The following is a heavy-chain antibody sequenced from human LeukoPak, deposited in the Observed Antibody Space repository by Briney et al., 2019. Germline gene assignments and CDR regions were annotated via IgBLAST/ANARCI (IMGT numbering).Heavy chain of an antibody. V-gene: IGHV3-7*01. CDR1: GFTFSSYW. CDR2: IKQDGSEK. D-gene: IGHD4-11*01. Sequence: GGSLRLSCAASGFTFSSYWMSWVRRAPGKGLEWVANIKQDGSEKYYVDSVKGRFTISRDNTKNSLYLQMNSLRAEDTAVYYCARSRYSNFRKYFDYWGQGTLVTVSS. CDR3: ARSRYSNFRKYFDY. J-gene: IGHJ4*02.